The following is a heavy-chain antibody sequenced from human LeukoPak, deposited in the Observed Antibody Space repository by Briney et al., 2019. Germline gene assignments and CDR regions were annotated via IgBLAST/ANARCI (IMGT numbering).Heavy chain of an antibody. CDR2: IYYSGTT. CDR3: ARVGSVTTNNYFDY. Sequence: KPSETLSLTCTVSGGSVNGFYWSWIRQPPGKGLEWIGYIYYSGTTNYSPSLKSRVTISVDTSKNQFSLKLSSLTAADTAVYYCARVGSVTTNNYFDYWGQGTLVTVSS. J-gene: IGHJ4*02. V-gene: IGHV4-59*02. CDR1: GGSVNGFY. D-gene: IGHD4-17*01.